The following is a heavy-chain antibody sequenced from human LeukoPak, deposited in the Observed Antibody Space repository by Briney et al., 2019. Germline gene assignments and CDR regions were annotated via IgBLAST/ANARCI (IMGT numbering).Heavy chain of an antibody. Sequence: GGSLRLSCAASGFSFSNYVMYWVRQAPRKGLEWVAVISYDGNNKYYADSVKGRFTISRDNSKNTLYLQMSSLRGEDTAVYYCAKGLQVAEPPDHWGQGILVTVSS. CDR3: AKGLQVAEPPDH. D-gene: IGHD2-15*01. J-gene: IGHJ4*02. CDR1: GFSFSNYV. CDR2: ISYDGNNK. V-gene: IGHV3-30*18.